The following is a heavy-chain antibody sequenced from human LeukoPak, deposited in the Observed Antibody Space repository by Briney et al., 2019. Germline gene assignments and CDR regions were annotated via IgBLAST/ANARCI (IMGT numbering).Heavy chain of an antibody. CDR2: INHSGST. J-gene: IGHJ4*02. CDR1: GGSFSGYY. V-gene: IGHV4-34*01. Sequence: PSETLSLTCAVYGGSFSGYYWSWIRQPPGKGLEWIGEINHSGSTNYNPSLKSRVTISVDTSKNQFSLKLSPVTAADTAVYYCARTPHGSSPESGFDYWGQGALVTVSS. CDR3: ARTPHGSSPESGFDY. D-gene: IGHD6-6*01.